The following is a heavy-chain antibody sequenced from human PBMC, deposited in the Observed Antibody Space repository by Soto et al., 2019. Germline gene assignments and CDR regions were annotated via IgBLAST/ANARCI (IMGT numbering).Heavy chain of an antibody. J-gene: IGHJ4*02. V-gene: IGHV3-11*01. CDR3: ARTANYDFWSGYYSPKYYFDY. CDR2: ISSSGSTI. Sequence: GGSLRLSCAASGFTFSDYYMSWIRQAPGKGLEWVSYISSSGSTIYYADSVKGRFTISRDNAKNSLYLQMNSLRAEDTAVYYCARTANYDFWSGYYSPKYYFDYWGQGTLVTVSS. D-gene: IGHD3-3*01. CDR1: GFTFSDYY.